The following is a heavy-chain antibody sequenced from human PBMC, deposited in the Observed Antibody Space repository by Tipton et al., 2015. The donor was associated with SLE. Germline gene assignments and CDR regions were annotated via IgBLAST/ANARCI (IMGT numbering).Heavy chain of an antibody. CDR2: ITWNSGSI. CDR3: ARDGLPVAWDH. V-gene: IGHV3-9*01. Sequence: SLRLSCAASGFTFDDYAMHWVRQAPGKGLEWVSGITWNSGSIGYADSVKGRFTISRDNAKNSLYLQMNSLRAEDTALYYCARDGLPVAWDHWGQGTLVTVSS. D-gene: IGHD6-19*01. CDR1: GFTFDDYA. J-gene: IGHJ4*02.